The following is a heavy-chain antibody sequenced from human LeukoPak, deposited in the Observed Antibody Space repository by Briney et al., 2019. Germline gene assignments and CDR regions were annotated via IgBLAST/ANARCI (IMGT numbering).Heavy chain of an antibody. CDR2: ITNSGNSK. D-gene: IGHD2-2*01. V-gene: IGHV3-48*04. J-gene: IGHJ4*02. CDR3: ARGIVPAAFDY. Sequence: GGSLRLSCAASEFTFSSYSMNWVRQAPGKGLEWVSYITNSGNSKSYADSVKGRFTISRDNAKNALYLQVNSLRAEDTAVYYCARGIVPAAFDYWGQGTLVTVSS. CDR1: EFTFSSYS.